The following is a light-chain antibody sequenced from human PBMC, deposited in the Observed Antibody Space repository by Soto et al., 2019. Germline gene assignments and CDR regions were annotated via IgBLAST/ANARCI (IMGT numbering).Light chain of an antibody. Sequence: EVVLAQSPVTLSVSPGDGTALSCRASQSVGNNLAWYQQKPGQAPRRLVYGASTRATGVPARFSGSGSGTDFTLTISSLQPEDFATYYCQQSYSTPITFGQGTRLEIK. J-gene: IGKJ5*01. V-gene: IGKV3-15*01. CDR1: QSVGNN. CDR3: QQSYSTPIT. CDR2: GAS.